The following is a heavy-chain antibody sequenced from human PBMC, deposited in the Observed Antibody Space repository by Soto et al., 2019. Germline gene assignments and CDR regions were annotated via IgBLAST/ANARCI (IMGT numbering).Heavy chain of an antibody. J-gene: IGHJ6*02. CDR2: ISWNSGTI. D-gene: IGHD2-8*02. CDR1: GGSCDDYA. Sequence: SLRLWCAAAGGSCDDYASHCVRQAPGKGLEWVSGISWNSGTIGYADSVKGRFTISRDNAKNSLYLQMNSLRAEDTALYYCAKSTGGTANGMGVWGQGTTVTVSS. V-gene: IGHV3-9*01. CDR3: AKSTGGTANGMGV.